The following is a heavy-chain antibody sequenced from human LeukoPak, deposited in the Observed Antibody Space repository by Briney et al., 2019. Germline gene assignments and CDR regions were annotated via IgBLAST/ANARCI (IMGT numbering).Heavy chain of an antibody. CDR1: GFTFDDYA. Sequence: PGGSLRLSCAASGFTFDDYAMHWVRQASGKGLEWVGRIRSKANSYATAYAASVKGRFTISRDDSKNTAYLQMNSLKTEDTAVYYCTRPAGRVRDDYWGQGTLVTVSS. D-gene: IGHD1-26*01. J-gene: IGHJ4*02. CDR3: TRPAGRVRDDY. V-gene: IGHV3-73*01. CDR2: IRSKANSYAT.